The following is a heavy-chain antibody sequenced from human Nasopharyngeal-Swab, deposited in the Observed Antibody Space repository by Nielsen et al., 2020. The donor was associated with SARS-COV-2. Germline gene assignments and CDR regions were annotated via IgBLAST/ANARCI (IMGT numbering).Heavy chain of an antibody. V-gene: IGHV4-34*01. J-gene: IGHJ2*01. CDR1: GGSFSGYY. CDR2: IYYSGST. Sequence: SETLSLTCAVYGGSFSGYYWSWIRQPPGKGLEWIGSIYYSGSTYYNPSLKSRVTISVDTSKNQFSLKLSSVTAADTAVYYCARESPPDWYFDLWGRGTLVTVSS. CDR3: ARESPPDWYFDL.